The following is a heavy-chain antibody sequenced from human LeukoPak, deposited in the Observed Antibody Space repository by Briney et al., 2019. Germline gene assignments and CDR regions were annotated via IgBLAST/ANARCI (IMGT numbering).Heavy chain of an antibody. D-gene: IGHD3-22*01. CDR3: AKDVNSSGYYLGFDY. J-gene: IGHJ4*02. CDR1: GFTFSTYA. CDR2: ISGGGDK. Sequence: GGSLRLSCAASGFTFSTYAMSWVRQAPGKGLEWVTTISGGGDKQYADHVKGRFAVSRDDSKNTLYLQMNSLRAEDTALYYCAKDVNSSGYYLGFDYWGQGTLVTVSS. V-gene: IGHV3-23*01.